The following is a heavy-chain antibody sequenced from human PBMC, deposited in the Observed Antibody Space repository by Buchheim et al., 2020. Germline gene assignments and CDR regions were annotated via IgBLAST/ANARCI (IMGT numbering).Heavy chain of an antibody. D-gene: IGHD7-27*01. V-gene: IGHV3-23*01. J-gene: IGHJ4*02. CDR3: AKDLRLGILDY. CDR2: MGDSGGST. CDR1: GSTFSSYA. Sequence: EVQLLESGGGLVQPGGSLRLSCAASGSTFSSYAMSWVRQAPGKGLEWVSTMGDSGGSTYYADSVKGRFTISRDNSGNTLYLRMNSLRAEDTAVYYCAKDLRLGILDYWGQGTL.